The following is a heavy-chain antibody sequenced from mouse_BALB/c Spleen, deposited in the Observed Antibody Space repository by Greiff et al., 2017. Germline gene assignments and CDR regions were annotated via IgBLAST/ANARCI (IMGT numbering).Heavy chain of an antibody. CDR3: ARAYYGNYVRFAY. V-gene: IGHV5-9-4*01. Sequence: DVQLVESGGGLVKPGGSLKLSCAASGFTFSSYAMSWVRQSPEKRLEWVAEISSGGSYTYYPDTVTGRFTISRDNAKNTLYLEMSSLRSEDTAMYYCARAYYGNYVRFAYWGQGTLVTVSA. J-gene: IGHJ3*01. CDR1: GFTFSSYA. CDR2: ISSGGSYT. D-gene: IGHD2-10*01.